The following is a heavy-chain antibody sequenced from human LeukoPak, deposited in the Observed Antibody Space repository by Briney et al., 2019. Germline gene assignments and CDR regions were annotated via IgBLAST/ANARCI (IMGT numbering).Heavy chain of an antibody. V-gene: IGHV3-15*01. CDR1: GFTFSSYG. D-gene: IGHD2/OR15-2a*01. CDR3: VYFASDY. J-gene: IGHJ4*02. CDR2: IKRKTDGGST. Sequence: PGGSLRLSCAASGFTFSSYGMSWVRQAPGKGLEWVGRIKRKTDGGSTDYAAPVKGRFTISRDDSKNTLYLQMSSLQIEDTAVYYCVYFASDYWGQGTLVTVSS.